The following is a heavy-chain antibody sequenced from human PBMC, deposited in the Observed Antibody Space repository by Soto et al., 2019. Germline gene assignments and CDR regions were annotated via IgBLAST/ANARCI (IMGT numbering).Heavy chain of an antibody. CDR1: GYPFNKFA. J-gene: IGHJ6*02. V-gene: IGHV1-18*01. CDR3: AREGVQGTVKHHYGLDV. D-gene: IGHD2-8*01. CDR2: MSGRCGDP. Sequence: QVQLVQSGGEVKKPGASVRVSCQASGYPFNKFAIHCVRHAPGHGHEWLGRMSGRCGDPTCAPTVRDRITMATDTSNNTAYMELRRLRADDTAVYYCAREGVQGTVKHHYGLDVCGQGTTVTV.